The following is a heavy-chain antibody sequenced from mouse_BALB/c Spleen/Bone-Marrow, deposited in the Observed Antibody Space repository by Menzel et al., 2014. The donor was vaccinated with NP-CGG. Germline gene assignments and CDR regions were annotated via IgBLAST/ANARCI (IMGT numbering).Heavy chain of an antibody. J-gene: IGHJ2*01. CDR2: INPSTGYT. Sequence: VKVVESGAELAKPGASVKMSCKASGYTFXSYWMHWVKQRPGQGLEWIGYINPSTGYTEYNQKFKDKATLTADKSSSTAYVQLSSLTSEDSAVYYCARSGDYGGFDYWGQGTTLTVSS. V-gene: IGHV1-7*01. CDR3: ARSGDYGGFDY. D-gene: IGHD2-4*01. CDR1: GYTFXSYW.